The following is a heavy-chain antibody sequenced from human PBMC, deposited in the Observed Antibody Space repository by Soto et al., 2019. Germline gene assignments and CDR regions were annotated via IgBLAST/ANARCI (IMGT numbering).Heavy chain of an antibody. Sequence: ASVKVSCKASGYTFTSYGISWVRQAPGQGLEWMGWISAYNGNTNYAQKLQGRVTMTTDTSTSTAYMELRSLRSDDTAVYYCARDRLGYRYGYRFRWFDTWGQGTRVTVSS. J-gene: IGHJ5*02. CDR1: GYTFTSYG. D-gene: IGHD5-18*01. V-gene: IGHV1-18*04. CDR3: ARDRLGYRYGYRFRWFDT. CDR2: ISAYNGNT.